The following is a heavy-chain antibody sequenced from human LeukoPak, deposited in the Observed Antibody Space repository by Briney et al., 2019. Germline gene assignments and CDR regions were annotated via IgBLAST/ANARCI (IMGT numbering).Heavy chain of an antibody. D-gene: IGHD6-13*01. CDR1: GFTFSSYA. V-gene: IGHV3-30-3*01. CDR2: ISYDGSNK. J-gene: IGHJ4*02. Sequence: GGSLRLSCAASGFTFSSYAMHWVRQAPGKGLEWVAVISYDGSNKYYADSVKGRFTISRDNSKNTLYLQMNSLRAEDTAVYYCARDKQQLAVFDYWGQGTLVTVSS. CDR3: ARDKQQLAVFDY.